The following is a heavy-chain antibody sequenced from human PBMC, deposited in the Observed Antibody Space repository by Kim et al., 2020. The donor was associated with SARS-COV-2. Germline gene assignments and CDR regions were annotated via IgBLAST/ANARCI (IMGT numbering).Heavy chain of an antibody. CDR3: ARPRADFYYYFGMDL. Sequence: GGSLRLSCAASGFSFSSYGMHWVRQAPGKGLEWVGVISNDATNSYCADSVNGRFTISRDSAKNMLYLQMTGLRAEDTAVYYCARPRADFYYYFGMDLWGQGTTVIVSS. CDR2: ISNDATNS. V-gene: IGHV3-30*03. CDR1: GFSFSSYG. J-gene: IGHJ6*02.